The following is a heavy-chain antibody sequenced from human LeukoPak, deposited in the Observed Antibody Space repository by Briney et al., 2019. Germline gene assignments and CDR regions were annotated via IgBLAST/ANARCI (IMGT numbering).Heavy chain of an antibody. V-gene: IGHV1-18*01. CDR1: GYTFTSYG. CDR2: ISAYNGNT. D-gene: IGHD2-8*01. J-gene: IGHJ6*03. Sequence: GASVKVSCKASGYTFTSYGISWVRQAPGQGLEWMGWISAYNGNTNYAQKLQGRVTITTDTSTSTAYMELRSLRYDDTAVYYCARDHAYCTNGVCYWRDYYYYYMDVWGKGTTVTVSS. CDR3: ARDHAYCTNGVCYWRDYYYYYMDV.